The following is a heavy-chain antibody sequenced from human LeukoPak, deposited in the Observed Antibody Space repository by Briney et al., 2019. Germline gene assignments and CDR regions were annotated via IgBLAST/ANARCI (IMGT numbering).Heavy chain of an antibody. V-gene: IGHV5-51*01. Sequence: GESLKISCKGSGYSFTSYWIAWVRQMPGKGLEWMGIIYPGDSDTRYSPSFQGQVTISADKSISTAYLQWSSLKASDTAMYYCAKTTVVTDDAFDIWGQGTMVTVSS. CDR1: GYSFTSYW. D-gene: IGHD4-23*01. CDR3: AKTTVVTDDAFDI. CDR2: IYPGDSDT. J-gene: IGHJ3*02.